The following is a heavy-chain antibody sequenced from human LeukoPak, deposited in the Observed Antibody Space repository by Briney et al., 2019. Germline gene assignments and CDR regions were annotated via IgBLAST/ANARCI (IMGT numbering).Heavy chain of an antibody. CDR1: GYRFTSYW. CDR2: IYPGDSDT. J-gene: IGHJ4*02. Sequence: GESLKISCVGSGYRFTSYWIGWVRQMPGKGLEWMGIIYPGDSDTRYSLSLQGQVTISADKSISTAYLQWSSLKASDTAMYYCARYGGSTLLDYWGQGTLVTVSS. V-gene: IGHV5-51*01. CDR3: ARYGGSTLLDY. D-gene: IGHD5-12*01.